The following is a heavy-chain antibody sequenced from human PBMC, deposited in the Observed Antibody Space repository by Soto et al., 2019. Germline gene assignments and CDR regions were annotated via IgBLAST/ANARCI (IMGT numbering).Heavy chain of an antibody. V-gene: IGHV3-23*01. CDR2: STDTGGDT. CDR3: ARGSTDSYPGSRIFDF. D-gene: IGHD3-10*01. J-gene: IGHJ4*02. Sequence: PGGRLRLPWVACGISFGSRAMNWVHQAPGEGLEWVSTSTDTGGDTKYADSVRGRFTMSRDNSKKTRYLQMNSLRVEDSALYYCARGSTDSYPGSRIFDFWGRGTLVTVSS. CDR1: GISFGSRA.